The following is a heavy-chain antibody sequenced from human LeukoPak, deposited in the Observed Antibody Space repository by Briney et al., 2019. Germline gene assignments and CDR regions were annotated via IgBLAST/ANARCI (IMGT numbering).Heavy chain of an antibody. D-gene: IGHD6-6*01. J-gene: IGHJ1*01. CDR2: IYHSGST. Sequence: SETVYLTCTVSVGSISTYHWNWIRQPPGKGLEWIGYIYHSGSTNYNPSLQSRVTISVDTSKNQFSLNLNSVTAADTAVYYCARGGAARLHFQNWGQGTLVTVSS. V-gene: IGHV4-59*01. CDR1: VGSISTYH. CDR3: ARGGAARLHFQN.